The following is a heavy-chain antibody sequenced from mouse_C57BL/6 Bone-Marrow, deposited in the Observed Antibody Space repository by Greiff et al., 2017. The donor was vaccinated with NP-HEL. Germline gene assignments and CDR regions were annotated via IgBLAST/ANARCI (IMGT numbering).Heavy chain of an antibody. Sequence: DVKLVESGGDLVKPGGSLKLSCAASGFTFTSYCMSWVRQTPDKRLEWVGTISTGGSYTYYPDSVKGRSTITRDTAKNTLYLQLSSLKSEDTAMYYCARYYGKGEPYAMDYWGQGTSVTVSS. CDR2: ISTGGSYT. V-gene: IGHV5-6*02. CDR3: ARYYGKGEPYAMDY. J-gene: IGHJ4*01. CDR1: GFTFTSYC. D-gene: IGHD1-1*02.